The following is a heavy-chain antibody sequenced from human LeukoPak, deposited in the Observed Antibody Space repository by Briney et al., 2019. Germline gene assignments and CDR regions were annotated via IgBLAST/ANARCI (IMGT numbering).Heavy chain of an antibody. CDR1: GGSFSGYY. V-gene: IGHV4-34*01. CDR2: INHSGST. D-gene: IGHD5-18*01. J-gene: IGHJ4*02. Sequence: SETLSLTCAVYGGSFSGYYWSWIRQPPGKGLEWIGEINHSGSTNYNPSLKSRVTISVDTSKNQFSLKLSSVTAADTAVYYCARGEVDTAMAYWGQGTLVTVSS. CDR3: ARGEVDTAMAY.